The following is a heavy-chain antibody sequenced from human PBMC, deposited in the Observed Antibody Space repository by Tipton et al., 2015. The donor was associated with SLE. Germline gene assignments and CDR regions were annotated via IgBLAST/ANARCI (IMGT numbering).Heavy chain of an antibody. V-gene: IGHV3-30*14. CDR3: ARGMVTWRGAILGVDV. J-gene: IGHJ6*02. CDR2: TSYDGSNK. D-gene: IGHD2-21*02. Sequence: SLRLSCAASGFTFSSYAMHWVRQAPGKGLEWVAVTSYDGSNKYYADSVKGRFTISRDNTKNTLYLQMNSLRAEDTAVYYCARGMVTWRGAILGVDVWGQGTTVNVSS. CDR1: GFTFSSYA.